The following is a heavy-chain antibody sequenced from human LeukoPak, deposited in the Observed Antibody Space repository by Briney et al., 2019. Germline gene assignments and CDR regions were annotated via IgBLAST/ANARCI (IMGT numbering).Heavy chain of an antibody. D-gene: IGHD4-17*01. CDR2: ISASGSAT. V-gene: IGHV3-23*01. CDR1: GFIFSNYG. Sequence: GGSLRLSCAASGFIFSNYGMNWVRQAPGKGLEWVAAISASGSATSYADSVKGRFTISRDNSKNTLYLQMNSLRAEDTAVYYCAGTVTTYWFDPWGQGTLVTVSS. J-gene: IGHJ5*02. CDR3: AGTVTTYWFDP.